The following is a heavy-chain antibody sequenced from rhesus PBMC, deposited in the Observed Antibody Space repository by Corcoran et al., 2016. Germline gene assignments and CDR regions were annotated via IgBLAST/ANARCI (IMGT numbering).Heavy chain of an antibody. D-gene: IGHD1-14*01. Sequence: LHIHESRPGLVQPSETLSPTSAVSVVSLSRNDWSWLSPPPAKGRAWSGSIACSGKPTHYNPAPNSTVTMSTDTSKNQCSLKLGAVAAADRAVDYGAREDSWNDPHYWGQGVLVTVSA. CDR3: AREDSWNDPHY. J-gene: IGHJ4*01. CDR1: VVSLSRND. CDR2: IACSGKPT. V-gene: IGHV4-173*01.